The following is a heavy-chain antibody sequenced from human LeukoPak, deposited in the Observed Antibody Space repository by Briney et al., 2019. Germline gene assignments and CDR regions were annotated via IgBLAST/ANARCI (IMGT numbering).Heavy chain of an antibody. CDR3: AISSAMVTSWVY. Sequence: AASVKVSCRASGYTFTSYGISWVRQATGQGLEWMGWMNPNSGNTGYAQKFQSRVTMTRNTSISTAYMELSSLRSEDTAVYYCAISSAMVTSWVYWGQGTLVTVSS. J-gene: IGHJ4*02. CDR1: GYTFTSYG. CDR2: MNPNSGNT. D-gene: IGHD5-18*01. V-gene: IGHV1-8*02.